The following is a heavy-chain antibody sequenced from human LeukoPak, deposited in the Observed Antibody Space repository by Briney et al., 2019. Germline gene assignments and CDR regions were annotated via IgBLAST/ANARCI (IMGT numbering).Heavy chain of an antibody. CDR2: IYYSGGT. CDR3: ASSTTCYTCGLDV. CDR1: GGSISSGGYY. Sequence: PSETLSLTCTVSGGSISSGGYYWSWIRQHPGKGLEWIGYIYYSGGTYFNPSLKSRVTISVDTSKNQFSLKLSSVTAADTAVYYCASSTTCYTCGLDVWGKGTTVTVSS. D-gene: IGHD2-2*02. V-gene: IGHV4-31*03. J-gene: IGHJ6*04.